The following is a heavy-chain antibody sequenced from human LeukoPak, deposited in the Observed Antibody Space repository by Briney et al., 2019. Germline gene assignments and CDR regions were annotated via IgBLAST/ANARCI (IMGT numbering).Heavy chain of an antibody. J-gene: IGHJ4*02. CDR1: GGSISNDY. V-gene: IGHV4-59*08. D-gene: IGHD3-10*01. Sequence: SETLSLTCTVSGGSISNDYWSWIRQPPGKGLEWIGHIYYSGATKYNPSLKSRITISVDTSKNQFSLMLSSVTAADTAVYYCARFGITVVRGAKYYFDYWGQGTLVTVSS. CDR3: ARFGITVVRGAKYYFDY. CDR2: IYYSGAT.